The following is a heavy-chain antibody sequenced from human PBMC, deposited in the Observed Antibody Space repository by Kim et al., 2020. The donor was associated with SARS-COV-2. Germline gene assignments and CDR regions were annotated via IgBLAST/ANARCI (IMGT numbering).Heavy chain of an antibody. CDR2: TDGGGSST. V-gene: IGHV3-74*01. CDR1: GFNFRSHW. CDR3: ARDNSWAIDF. J-gene: IGHJ4*02. Sequence: GGSLRLSCAASGFNFRSHWMVWVRQTPGKGLMGVSCTDGGGSSTLYADSVEGRFTVSRDNAKNTLFLQMDSLRVEDTAVYFCARDNSWAIDFWGQGTLGTVSS.